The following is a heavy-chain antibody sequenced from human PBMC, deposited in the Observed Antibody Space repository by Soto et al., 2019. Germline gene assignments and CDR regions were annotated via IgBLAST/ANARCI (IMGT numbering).Heavy chain of an antibody. CDR1: VDSVSSNSAA. Sequence: SRTLSLTCAISVDSVSSNSAAWNWIRQSPSRGLEWLGRTYYRSKWYNDYAVSVKSRITINPDTSKNQFSLQLNSVTPEDTAVYYCARDGIQLWSSVYYYYGMDVWGQGTTVTVSS. CDR2: TYYRSKWYN. CDR3: ARDGIQLWSSVYYYYGMDV. V-gene: IGHV6-1*01. J-gene: IGHJ6*02. D-gene: IGHD5-18*01.